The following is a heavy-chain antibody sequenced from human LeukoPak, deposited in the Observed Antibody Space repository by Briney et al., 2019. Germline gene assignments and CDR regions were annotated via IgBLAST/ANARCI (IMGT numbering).Heavy chain of an antibody. CDR2: ISDSGTTI. J-gene: IGHJ4*02. CDR3: ARVRYFDWLGPFDY. D-gene: IGHD3-9*01. Sequence: GGSLRLSCAASGFTFSNYEMNWVRQAPGKGLEWVLYISDSGTTIYYGDSVKGRFTISRDNAKKSLYLQMNSLRAEDTAVYYCARVRYFDWLGPFDYWGQGTLVTVSS. V-gene: IGHV3-48*03. CDR1: GFTFSNYE.